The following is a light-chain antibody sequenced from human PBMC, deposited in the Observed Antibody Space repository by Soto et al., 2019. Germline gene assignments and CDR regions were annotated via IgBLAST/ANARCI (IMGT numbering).Light chain of an antibody. CDR1: QSISSW. CDR3: QQYNNYYT. V-gene: IGKV1-5*03. Sequence: DIQMTQSPSTLSASVGDRDTITCRASQSISSWLAWYQQKPGKAPKLLIYKASSLESGVPSGFSGSGSGTEFTLTISSLQPDDFATYYCQQYNNYYTFGQGTKVDIK. CDR2: KAS. J-gene: IGKJ2*01.